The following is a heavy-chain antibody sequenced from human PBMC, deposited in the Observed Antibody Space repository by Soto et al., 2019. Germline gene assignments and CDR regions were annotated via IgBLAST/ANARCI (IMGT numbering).Heavy chain of an antibody. CDR1: GFTFSSYA. CDR2: ISGSGGST. V-gene: IGHV3-23*01. J-gene: IGHJ1*01. CDR3: AKDPGIAVAGIVYFQH. Sequence: EVQLLESGGGLVQPGGSLRLSCAASGFTFSSYAMSWVRQAPGKGLEWVSAISGSGGSTYYADSVKGRFTISRDNSKNTPYLQMNSLRAEDTAVYYCAKDPGIAVAGIVYFQHWGQGTLVTVSS. D-gene: IGHD6-19*01.